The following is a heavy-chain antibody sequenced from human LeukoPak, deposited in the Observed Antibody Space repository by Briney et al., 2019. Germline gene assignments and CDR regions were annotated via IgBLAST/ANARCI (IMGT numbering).Heavy chain of an antibody. D-gene: IGHD3-22*01. CDR3: ARETYYYDSSGYYYWYFDL. CDR2: IYHSGRT. Sequence: SETLSLTCTVSGYSISSGDYWGWIRQPPGKGLEWIGSIYHSGRTYYNPSLKSRVTISVDTSKNQFSLKLSSVTAADTAVYYCARETYYYDSSGYYYWYFDLWGRGTLVTVSS. V-gene: IGHV4-38-2*02. J-gene: IGHJ2*01. CDR1: GYSISSGDY.